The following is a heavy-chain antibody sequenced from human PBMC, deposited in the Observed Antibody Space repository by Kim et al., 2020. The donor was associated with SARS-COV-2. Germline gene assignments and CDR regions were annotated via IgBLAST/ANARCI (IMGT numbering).Heavy chain of an antibody. J-gene: IGHJ4*02. CDR1: GFTFSSYG. Sequence: GGSLRLSCAASGFTFSSYGMHWVRQAPGKGLEWVAVISYDGSNKYYADSVKGRFTISRDNSKNTLYLQMNSLRAEDTAVYYCAKDVGAVGGWLDYWGQGTLVTVSS. CDR2: ISYDGSNK. V-gene: IGHV3-30*18. D-gene: IGHD6-19*01. CDR3: AKDVGAVGGWLDY.